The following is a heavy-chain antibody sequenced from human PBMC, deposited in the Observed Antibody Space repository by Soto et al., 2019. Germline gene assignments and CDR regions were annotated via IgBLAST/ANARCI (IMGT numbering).Heavy chain of an antibody. Sequence: PSETHCLSGRVAAGTLSSGGCYWSWINQPPGKGLEWIGYIYYIGSTYYNPSLKSRVTISVDTSKNQFSLKLSSVTAADTAVYYCARGSNFDILTGYPEARRPYFDDWVQGTLV. V-gene: IGHV4-30-4*01. D-gene: IGHD3-9*01. J-gene: IGHJ4*02. CDR2: IYYIGST. CDR3: ARGSNFDILTGYPEARRPYFDD. CDR1: AGTLSSGGCY.